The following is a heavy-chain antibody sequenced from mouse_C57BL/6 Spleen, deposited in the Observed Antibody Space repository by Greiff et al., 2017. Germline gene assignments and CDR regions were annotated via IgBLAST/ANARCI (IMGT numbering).Heavy chain of an antibody. V-gene: IGHV1-26*01. CDR3: ARNSNYFYYARDD. Sequence: VQLQQSGPELVKPGASVKISCKASGYTFTDYYMNWVKQSHGKSLEWIGDINPNNGGTSYNQKFKGKATLTVDKSSSTAYMELRSLTSEDSAVYYCARNSNYFYYARDDWGQGTSVTVSS. J-gene: IGHJ4*01. CDR1: GYTFTDYY. D-gene: IGHD2-5*01. CDR2: INPNNGGT.